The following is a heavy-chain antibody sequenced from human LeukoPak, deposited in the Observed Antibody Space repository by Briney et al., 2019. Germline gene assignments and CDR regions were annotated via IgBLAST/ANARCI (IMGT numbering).Heavy chain of an antibody. CDR3: AREDSGSYYNFYYFYMDV. CDR1: GGSIRGYY. Sequence: SETLSLTCNVSGGSIRGYYWSWIRQPPGKGLEWIGYIYSSGSTNYNPSLKSRVTMSVDTSKNQFSLKVSSVTAADTAVYYCAREDSGSYYNFYYFYMDVWGKGTTVTISS. D-gene: IGHD3-10*01. V-gene: IGHV4-59*01. J-gene: IGHJ6*03. CDR2: IYSSGST.